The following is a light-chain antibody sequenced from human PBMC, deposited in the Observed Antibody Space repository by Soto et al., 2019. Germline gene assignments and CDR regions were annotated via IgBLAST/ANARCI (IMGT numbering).Light chain of an antibody. CDR1: QSVNTY. J-gene: IGKJ5*01. V-gene: IGKV3-11*01. CDR2: DAS. CDR3: QQRSNWPPIT. Sequence: ILLTQSPATLSLSPGERATLSCRASQSVNTYLAWYQHKPGQAPRLLIYDASNRATGVPARFSGSGSGTDFTLTISSLQPEDFGVYYCQQRSNWPPITFGQGTRLENK.